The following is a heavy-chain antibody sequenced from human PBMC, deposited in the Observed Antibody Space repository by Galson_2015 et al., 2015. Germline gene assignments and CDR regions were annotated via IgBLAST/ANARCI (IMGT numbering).Heavy chain of an antibody. V-gene: IGHV3-23*01. CDR3: AKGGRGGPFDY. CDR1: GFTFSDYA. D-gene: IGHD1-26*01. CDR2: ISSGGGNT. J-gene: IGHJ4*02. Sequence: SLRLSCAASGFTFSDYAMSWVRQAPGKGLEWVSGISSGGGNTYYADSVKGRFPISRDNSKNTLYLQMNSLGAEDTAIYYCAKGGRGGPFDYWGQGTLVTVSS.